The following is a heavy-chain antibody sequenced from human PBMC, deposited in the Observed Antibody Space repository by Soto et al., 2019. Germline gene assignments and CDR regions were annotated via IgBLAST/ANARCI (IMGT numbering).Heavy chain of an antibody. Sequence: QVLLQESGPGLVKPSGTLSLTCDVSVDSISVNTWWSWVRQPPGKGREWIGEILHSGSVNYNPSLKSRVTISIDKSKNQVSLRLSSMTAADTALYYCAGLVGRGKFSRLQYWGQGTLVTVSS. CDR3: AGLVGRGKFSRLQY. CDR1: VDSISVNTW. V-gene: IGHV4-4*02. CDR2: ILHSGSV. D-gene: IGHD6-6*01. J-gene: IGHJ1*01.